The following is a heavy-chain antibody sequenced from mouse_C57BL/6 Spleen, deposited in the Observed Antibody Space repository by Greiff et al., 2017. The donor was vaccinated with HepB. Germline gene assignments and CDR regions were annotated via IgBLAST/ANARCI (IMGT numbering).Heavy chain of an antibody. CDR2: INPGSGGT. CDR3: ARSYEGGY. D-gene: IGHD2-3*01. J-gene: IGHJ2*01. Sequence: VKLMESGAELVRPGTSVKVSCKASGYAFTNYLIEWVKQRPGQGLEWIGVINPGSGGTNYNEKFKGKATLTADKSSSTAYMQLSSLTSEDSAVYFCARSYEGGYWGQGTTLTVSS. CDR1: GYAFTNYL. V-gene: IGHV1-54*01.